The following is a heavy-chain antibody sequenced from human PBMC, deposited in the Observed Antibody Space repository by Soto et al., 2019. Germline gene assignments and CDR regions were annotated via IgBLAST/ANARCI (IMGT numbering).Heavy chain of an antibody. CDR3: ATLGHYDFWSGFRKGNWFDP. V-gene: IGHV4-34*01. D-gene: IGHD3-3*01. J-gene: IGHJ5*02. Sequence: QVQLQQWGAGLLKPSETVSLTCAVYGGSFIGYYGTWIRQPPGKGLGWIGEINHSGSTNYNPSLKSRVTISADTSKNQFSLRLSSVTAADTAVYYCATLGHYDFWSGFRKGNWFDPWGQGTLVTVSS. CDR2: INHSGST. CDR1: GGSFIGYY.